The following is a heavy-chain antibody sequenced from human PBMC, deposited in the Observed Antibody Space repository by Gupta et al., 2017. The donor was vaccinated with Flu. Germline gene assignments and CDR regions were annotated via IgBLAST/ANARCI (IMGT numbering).Heavy chain of an antibody. CDR3: ARDFDWAFQH. V-gene: IGHV3-11*06. CDR1: GVTINDCH. CDR2: IGSGGNT. J-gene: IGHJ4*02. D-gene: IGHD3-9*01. Sequence: GVTINDCHMNWVRQSPGRGLEWLSYIGSGGNTDYADSVRGRFTISRDNAKNSLYLQMNSLREEDTAVYYCARDFDWAFQHWGQGILGTVSS.